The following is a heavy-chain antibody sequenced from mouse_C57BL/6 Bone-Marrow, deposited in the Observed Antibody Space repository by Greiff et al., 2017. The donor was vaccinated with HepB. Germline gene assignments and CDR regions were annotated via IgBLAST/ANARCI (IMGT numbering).Heavy chain of an antibody. CDR3: ARDCYYGSSWFAY. D-gene: IGHD1-1*01. CDR1: GFTFSSYA. V-gene: IGHV5-4*01. J-gene: IGHJ3*01. CDR2: ISDGGSYT. Sequence: EVKLMDSGGGLVKPGGSLKLSCAASGFTFSSYAMSWVRQTPEKRLEWVATISDGGSYTYYPDNVKGRFTISRDNAKNNLYLQMSHLKSEDTAMYYCARDCYYGSSWFAYWGQGTRVTVSA.